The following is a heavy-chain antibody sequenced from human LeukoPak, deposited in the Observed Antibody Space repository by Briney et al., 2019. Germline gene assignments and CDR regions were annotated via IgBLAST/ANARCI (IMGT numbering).Heavy chain of an antibody. CDR3: ARDWGAYYHFFDY. CDR1: GFSMSVYW. D-gene: IGHD3-22*01. Sequence: PGGSLRLSCEASGFSMSVYWMSWVRQAPGKGLEGGGNIKQDGSERNYVDSVKCRFTISRDNAKKSLYLQMNSLRAEDTAVYYCARDWGAYYHFFDYWGQGTLVTVSS. V-gene: IGHV3-7*01. CDR2: IKQDGSER. J-gene: IGHJ4*02.